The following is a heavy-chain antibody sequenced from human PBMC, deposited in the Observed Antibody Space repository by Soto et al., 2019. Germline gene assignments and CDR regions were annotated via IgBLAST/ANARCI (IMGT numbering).Heavy chain of an antibody. D-gene: IGHD5-12*01. CDR1: GFTFSTYP. V-gene: IGHV3-30-3*01. J-gene: IGHJ4*02. CDR3: ARSRMATIWGYFDY. Sequence: GGSLRLSCAASGFTFSTYPMHWVRQAPGKGLEWVAVMAYDGGNKYYADSVKGRFTISRDNSMNTLYMRINSLRADDTALYYCARSRMATIWGYFDYWGQGTLVTVSS. CDR2: MAYDGGNK.